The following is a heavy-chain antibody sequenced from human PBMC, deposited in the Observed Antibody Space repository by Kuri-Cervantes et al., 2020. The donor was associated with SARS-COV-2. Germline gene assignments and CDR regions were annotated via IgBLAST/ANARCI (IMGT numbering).Heavy chain of an antibody. CDR1: GYTLTELY. V-gene: IGHV1-24*01. Sequence: AAVKVSCKVSGYTLTELYMHWVRQAPGKGLEWMGGFDPEEGETTYAQKFQGRVTMTEDTSKDTAYLELSSLRSEDTAVYYCGTAPAVVSANWFDPWGQGTLVTVSS. CDR3: GTAPAVVSANWFDP. CDR2: FDPEEGET. D-gene: IGHD2-15*01. J-gene: IGHJ5*02.